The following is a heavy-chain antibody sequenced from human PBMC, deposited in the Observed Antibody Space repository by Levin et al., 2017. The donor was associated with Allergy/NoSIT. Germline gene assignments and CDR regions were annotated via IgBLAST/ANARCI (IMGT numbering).Heavy chain of an antibody. J-gene: IGHJ4*02. D-gene: IGHD6-13*01. CDR1: GFIFSSYA. CDR2: VSGSSGEI. Sequence: GESLKISCAASGFIFSSYAMSWVRQAPGKGLEWVSAVSGSSGEIYYADSVRGRFTISRDNSKNTLYLQMNSLRAEDTAVYYCAKEMGSSSWYYFAYWGQGSLVTVSS. V-gene: IGHV3-23*01. CDR3: AKEMGSSSWYYFAY.